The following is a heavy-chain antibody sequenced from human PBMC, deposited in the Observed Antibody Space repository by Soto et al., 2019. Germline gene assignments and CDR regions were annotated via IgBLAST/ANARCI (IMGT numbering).Heavy chain of an antibody. CDR3: ARHCSNGVCYSY. V-gene: IGHV4-39*01. CDR2: IYYSGST. J-gene: IGHJ4*02. CDR1: GGSISSSSHY. D-gene: IGHD2-8*01. Sequence: SETLSLTCTVSGGSISSSSHYWGWIRQPPGEGLEWIGSIYYSGSTYYNPSLKSRLTISVDTSKNQFSLKLSSVTAADTAVYYCARHCSNGVCYSYWGQGTLVTVSS.